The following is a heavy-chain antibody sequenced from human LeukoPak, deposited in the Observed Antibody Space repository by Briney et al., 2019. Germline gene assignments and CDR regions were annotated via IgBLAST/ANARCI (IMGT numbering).Heavy chain of an antibody. V-gene: IGHV3-48*04. D-gene: IGHD4-17*01. CDR2: ISSSGSTI. CDR3: ARVAYGDYYYNWFDP. CDR1: GFTFSSYG. Sequence: GGSLRLSCAASGFTFSSYGMHWIRQAPGKGLEWVSYISSSGSTIYYADSVKGRFTISRDNAKNSLYLQMNSLRAEDTAVYYCARVAYGDYYYNWFDPWGQGTLVTVSS. J-gene: IGHJ5*02.